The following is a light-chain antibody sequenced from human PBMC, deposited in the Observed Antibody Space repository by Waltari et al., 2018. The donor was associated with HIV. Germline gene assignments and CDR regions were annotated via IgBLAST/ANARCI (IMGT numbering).Light chain of an antibody. Sequence: DIVMTQSPDSLAVSLGERATINCKSSQSVLYSSNNKNYLAWYQQKPGQPPKLLIYWASTRESGVPDRFSGSWSGPDFTLTISSLQAEDVAVYYCQQYYSTPLTFGGGTKVEIK. CDR1: QSVLYSSNNKNY. J-gene: IGKJ4*01. CDR3: QQYYSTPLT. V-gene: IGKV4-1*01. CDR2: WAS.